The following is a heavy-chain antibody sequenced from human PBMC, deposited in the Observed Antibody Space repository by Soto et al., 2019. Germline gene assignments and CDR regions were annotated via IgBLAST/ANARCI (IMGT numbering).Heavy chain of an antibody. Sequence: PSETLSLTCGVSGYSISSGYYWGWIRQPPGKGLEWIGSIYHSGSTYYNPSLKSRVTISVDTSKNQFSLKLSSVTAADTAVYYCASRASGSYYVPFDYWGQGTLVTVS. J-gene: IGHJ4*02. D-gene: IGHD1-26*01. CDR1: GYSISSGYY. CDR2: IYHSGST. CDR3: ASRASGSYYVPFDY. V-gene: IGHV4-38-2*01.